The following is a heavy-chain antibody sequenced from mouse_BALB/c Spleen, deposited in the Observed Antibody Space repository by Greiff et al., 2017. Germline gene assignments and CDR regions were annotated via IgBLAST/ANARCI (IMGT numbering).Heavy chain of an antibody. CDR3: ANYGYDAWFAY. J-gene: IGHJ3*01. D-gene: IGHD2-2*01. CDR2: IWAGGST. Sequence: VKLMESGPGLVAPSQSLSITCTVSGFSLTSYGVHWVRQPPGKGLEWLGVIWAGGSTNYNSALMSRLSISKDNSKSQVFLKMNSLQTDDTAMYYCANYGYDAWFAYWGQGTLVTVSA. CDR1: GFSLTSYG. V-gene: IGHV2-9*02.